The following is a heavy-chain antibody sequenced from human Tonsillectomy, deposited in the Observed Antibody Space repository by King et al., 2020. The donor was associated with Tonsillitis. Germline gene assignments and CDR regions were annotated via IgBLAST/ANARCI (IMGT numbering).Heavy chain of an antibody. V-gene: IGHV4-39*01. Sequence: QLQESGPGLVKPSETLSLTCTVSGGSINSSSYYWGWVRQAPGKGLEWIGSVSSSGSTSYNPSLKRRVTISVDTSKNQFSLRLSSVTAADTAVYYCAKIKIRGTYLYYWGQGTLVTVSS. CDR2: VSSSGST. J-gene: IGHJ4*02. CDR3: AKIKIRGTYLYY. CDR1: GGSINSSSYY. D-gene: IGHD1-26*01.